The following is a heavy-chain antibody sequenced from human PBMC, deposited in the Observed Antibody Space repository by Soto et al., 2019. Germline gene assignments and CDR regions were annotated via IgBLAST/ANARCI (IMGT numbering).Heavy chain of an antibody. Sequence: GGSLRLSCAASGFSFDDYAMHWVRQAPGKGLEWVPGISWNSGTIGYADSVKGRFTISRDNAKNSLYLQMNSLRAEDTALYYCAKSTGGTANGMGVWGQGTTVTVSS. V-gene: IGHV3-9*01. CDR1: GFSFDDYA. CDR2: ISWNSGTI. CDR3: AKSTGGTANGMGV. D-gene: IGHD2-8*02. J-gene: IGHJ6*02.